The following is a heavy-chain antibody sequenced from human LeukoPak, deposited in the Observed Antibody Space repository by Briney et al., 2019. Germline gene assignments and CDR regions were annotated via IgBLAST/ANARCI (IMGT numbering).Heavy chain of an antibody. CDR2: IYTSGST. V-gene: IGHV4-61*02. Sequence: SETLSLTCTVSGGSISSGSYYWSWIRQPAGKGLEWIGRIYTSGSTNYNPSLKSRVTISVDTSKNQFSLKLSSVTAADTAVYYCARAEDDILTGFDYWGQGTLVTVSS. CDR1: GGSISSGSYY. D-gene: IGHD3-9*01. CDR3: ARAEDDILTGFDY. J-gene: IGHJ4*02.